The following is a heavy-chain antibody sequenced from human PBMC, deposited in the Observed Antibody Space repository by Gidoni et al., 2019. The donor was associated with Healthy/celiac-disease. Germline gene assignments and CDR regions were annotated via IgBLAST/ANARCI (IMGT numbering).Heavy chain of an antibody. CDR3: AKGSGDSTAYYDARYYYSLDV. CDR1: GFTFSSYA. Sequence: EVQLLESGGGLIHPGGSLRLSCVVSGFTFSSYAMSWVRQAPGKGLEWVSSISASGDSTYYADSVKGRFTISRDNSKNTLYLQMNSLRAEDTAVYYCAKGSGDSTAYYDARYYYSLDVWGQGTTVTVSS. CDR2: ISASGDST. V-gene: IGHV3-23*01. D-gene: IGHD3-22*01. J-gene: IGHJ6*02.